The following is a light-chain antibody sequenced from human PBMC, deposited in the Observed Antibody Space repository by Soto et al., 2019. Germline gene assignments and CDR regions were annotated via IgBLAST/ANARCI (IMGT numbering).Light chain of an antibody. CDR2: GAS. Sequence: EIVLTQSPGTLSLSPGERATLSCRASQSVSSSYLAWYQQKPGQAPRLLIYGASSRATGIPDRFSRSGSGTDFTLTISRLEPEDFAEYYCQQYSSSPLTFGGGTKVEIK. CDR1: QSVSSSY. J-gene: IGKJ4*01. V-gene: IGKV3-20*01. CDR3: QQYSSSPLT.